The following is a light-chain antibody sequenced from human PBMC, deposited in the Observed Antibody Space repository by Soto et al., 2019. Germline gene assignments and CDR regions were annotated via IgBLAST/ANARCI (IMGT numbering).Light chain of an antibody. CDR1: QSSSTY. V-gene: IGKV1-39*01. CDR2: GAT. CDR3: QQSYSNPPT. Sequence: DIQMTQSPSSLSASVGDRVTITCRASQSSSTYLSWYQQKPGKAPKLLIYGATRLHSGAPSRFSGSVSGTDFTLTISSLQPEDFATYSCQQSYSNPPTFGQGTKLEIK. J-gene: IGKJ2*01.